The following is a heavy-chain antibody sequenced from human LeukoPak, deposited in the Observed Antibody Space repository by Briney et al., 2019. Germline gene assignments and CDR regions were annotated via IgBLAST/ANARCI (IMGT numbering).Heavy chain of an antibody. CDR3: ARAVVVVPDYYYYGLDV. Sequence: GGSLRLSCAASGFTFSDYYMTWIRQAPGKGLEYVSHISRSGTSLYYGDSVKGRFSISRDNAKNSLYLQMDRLRVEDTAVYYCARAVVVVPDYYYYGLDVWGQGTTATVSS. J-gene: IGHJ6*02. CDR2: ISRSGTSL. D-gene: IGHD2-2*01. V-gene: IGHV3-11*01. CDR1: GFTFSDYY.